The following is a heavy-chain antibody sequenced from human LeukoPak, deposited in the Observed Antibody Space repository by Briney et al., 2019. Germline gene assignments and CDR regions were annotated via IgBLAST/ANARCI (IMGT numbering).Heavy chain of an antibody. D-gene: IGHD5-12*01. CDR2: IYHSGGT. J-gene: IGHJ4*02. Sequence: PSETLSLTCTVSGGSLSPYYWGWIRQPPGKGLEWIGSIYHSGGTYYNPSLKSRVTISVDTSKNQFSLKLNSVTAADTAVYYCARVTTSGYYYFDSWGQGTLVTVSS. V-gene: IGHV4-38-2*02. CDR1: GGSLSPYY. CDR3: ARVTTSGYYYFDS.